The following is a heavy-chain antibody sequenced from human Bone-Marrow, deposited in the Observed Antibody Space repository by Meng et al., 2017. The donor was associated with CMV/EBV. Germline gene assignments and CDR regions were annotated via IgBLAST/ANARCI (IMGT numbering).Heavy chain of an antibody. CDR3: ARRIPIMGGVTAFDY. J-gene: IGHJ4*02. Sequence: SGYNFISHGISGVRQAPGQGLEWMGWITTYNRNTNYAQRFQGRVTLTTDTSTNTAYMELGSLRSDDTAVYFCARRIPIMGGVTAFDYWGQGTLVTVSS. V-gene: IGHV1-18*01. CDR1: GYNFISHG. CDR2: ITTYNRNT. D-gene: IGHD1-26*01.